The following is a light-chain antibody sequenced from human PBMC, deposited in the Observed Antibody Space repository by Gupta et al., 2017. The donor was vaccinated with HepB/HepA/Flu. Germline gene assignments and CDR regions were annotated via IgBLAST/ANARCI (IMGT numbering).Light chain of an antibody. CDR1: QSILYSSNNLNY. CDR2: WAS. Sequence: DIVMTQSPDSLAVALGGRATINCKSSQSILYSSNNLNYLDWYQHKPRQPVHLLIYWASTREAGVTDRFRGRGSGIDFTLTISSLQNEDVAVYYCQQDYTTAQITFGQGTRLEIK. CDR3: QQDYTTAQIT. J-gene: IGKJ5*01. V-gene: IGKV4-1*01.